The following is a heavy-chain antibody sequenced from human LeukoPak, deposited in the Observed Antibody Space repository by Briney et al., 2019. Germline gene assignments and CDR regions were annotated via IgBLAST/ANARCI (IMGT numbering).Heavy chain of an antibody. CDR1: GFTFSSYG. D-gene: IGHD2-15*01. J-gene: IGHJ6*04. V-gene: IGHV3-30*18. CDR3: AKDFARISPYYYGMDV. Sequence: GGSLRLSCAASGFTFSSYGMHWVRPAPGKGLEWVAVISYDGSNKYYADSVKGRFTISRNNSKNTLYLQMNSLRAEDTAVYYCAKDFARISPYYYGMDVWGKGTTVTVSS. CDR2: ISYDGSNK.